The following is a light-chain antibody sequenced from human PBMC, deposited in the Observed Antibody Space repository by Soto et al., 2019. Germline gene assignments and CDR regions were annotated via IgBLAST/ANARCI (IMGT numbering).Light chain of an antibody. J-gene: IGKJ3*01. CDR1: QSINNW. V-gene: IGKV1-5*01. Sequence: DIQMTQSPSTLSASVGDRVTITCRASQSINNWLAWYQQKPGKAPKFLIYDASNLESGVPSRLSGSASGTEFTLTISSMQPDDFATYYCQQLNSYPQFGPGTKVDIK. CDR3: QQLNSYPQ. CDR2: DAS.